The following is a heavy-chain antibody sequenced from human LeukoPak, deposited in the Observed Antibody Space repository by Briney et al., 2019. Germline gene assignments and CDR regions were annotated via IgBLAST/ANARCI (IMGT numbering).Heavy chain of an antibody. D-gene: IGHD1-26*01. V-gene: IGHV3-21*01. CDR1: GFTFSSYS. CDR2: ISSSSSYI. Sequence: KSGGSLRLSCAASGFTFSSYSMNWVCQAPGKGLEWVSSISSSSSYIYYADSVKGRFTISRDNAKNSLYLQMNSLRAEDTAVYYCARVASGSYSYYYYGMDVWGQGTTVTVSS. CDR3: ARVASGSYSYYYYGMDV. J-gene: IGHJ6*02.